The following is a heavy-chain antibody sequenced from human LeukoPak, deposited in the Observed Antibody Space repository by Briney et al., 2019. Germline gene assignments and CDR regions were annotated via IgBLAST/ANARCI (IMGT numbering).Heavy chain of an antibody. CDR1: GGSFSGYY. V-gene: IGHV4-34*01. J-gene: IGHJ3*02. CDR2: INHSGST. D-gene: IGHD3-16*02. Sequence: SETLSLTCAVYGGSFSGYYWSWIRQPPGKGLEWIGEINHSGSTNYNPSLKSRVTISVDTSKNQFSLKLSSVTAADTAVYYCASRLPRYDYVWGSYRFGAFDIWGQGTMVTVSS. CDR3: ASRLPRYDYVWGSYRFGAFDI.